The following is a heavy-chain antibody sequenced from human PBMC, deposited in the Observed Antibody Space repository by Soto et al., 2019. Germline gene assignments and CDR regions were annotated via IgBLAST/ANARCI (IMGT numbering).Heavy chain of an antibody. J-gene: IGHJ4*02. CDR3: VRSLYTSGYYGV. D-gene: IGHD6-19*01. Sequence: QVQLVQSGDEVKKPGASVKVSCRASGYTFTSYGVSWVRQAPGQGLEWMGWISAHNGNTNYAQQFQGRVTMTTDTSTSTAYVDLRSLRFDDTAVYYCVRSLYTSGYYGVWGQGTLVTVSS. CDR2: ISAHNGNT. V-gene: IGHV1-18*01. CDR1: GYTFTSYG.